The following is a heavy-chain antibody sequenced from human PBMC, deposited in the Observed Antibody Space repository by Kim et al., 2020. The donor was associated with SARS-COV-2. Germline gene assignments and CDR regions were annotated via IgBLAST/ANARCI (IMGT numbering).Heavy chain of an antibody. CDR1: GFTFSSYG. D-gene: IGHD2-15*01. V-gene: IGHV3-33*01. CDR3: ARGYEIGGTIAHYFDY. CDR2: IWYDGSNQ. J-gene: IGHJ4*02. Sequence: GGSPRLSCAASGFTFSSYGMYWVRQAPGKGLEWVAVIWYDGSNQYYADSVKGRFTISRDTSKNTLYLQMNSLRAEDTAVYYCARGYEIGGTIAHYFDYWGQGTLVTVSS.